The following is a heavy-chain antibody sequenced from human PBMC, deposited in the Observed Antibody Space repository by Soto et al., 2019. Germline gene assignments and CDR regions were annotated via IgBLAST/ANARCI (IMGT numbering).Heavy chain of an antibody. V-gene: IGHV3-53*01. CDR2: IYSGGST. J-gene: IGHJ4*02. D-gene: IGHD5-12*01. Sequence: GGSLRLSCAASGFTFTNYWMHWVRQAPGKGLEWVSVIYSGGSTYYIDSVKGRFSISRDISKNTLYLQMNSLRAEDTAVYHCHGYGYWGQGTLVNVS. CDR1: GFTFTNYW. CDR3: HGYGY.